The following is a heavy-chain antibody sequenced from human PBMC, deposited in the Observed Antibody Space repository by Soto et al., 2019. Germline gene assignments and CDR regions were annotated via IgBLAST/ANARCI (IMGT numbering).Heavy chain of an antibody. CDR2: ISWNGAAT. CDR3: ANLPLYGSGFDC. V-gene: IGHV3-9*01. CDR1: GFTFDDYA. D-gene: IGHD3-10*01. Sequence: EVQLVESGGGLVQPGGSLRLSCAASGFTFDDYAIHWVRQAPGKGLEWVSGISWNGAATGYMNSVKGRFSISRDNTKNTLYLQMNSPRFEDTAVYYCANLPLYGSGFDCWGQGTLVTVSS. J-gene: IGHJ4*02.